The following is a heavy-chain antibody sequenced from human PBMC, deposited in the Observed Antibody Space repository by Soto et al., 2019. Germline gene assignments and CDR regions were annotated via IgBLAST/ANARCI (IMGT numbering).Heavy chain of an antibody. J-gene: IGHJ4*02. V-gene: IGHV3-15*01. CDR3: TTDSRGGRKYNWNDKPRSLRYYFDY. D-gene: IGHD1-20*01. Sequence: EVQLVESGGGLVKPGGSLRLSCAASGFTFSNAWMSWVRQAPGKGLEWVGRIKSKTDGGTTDYAAPVKGRFTISRDDSKNTLYLQMNSLKTEDTAVYYCTTDSRGGRKYNWNDKPRSLRYYFDYWGQGTLVTVSS. CDR1: GFTFSNAW. CDR2: IKSKTDGGTT.